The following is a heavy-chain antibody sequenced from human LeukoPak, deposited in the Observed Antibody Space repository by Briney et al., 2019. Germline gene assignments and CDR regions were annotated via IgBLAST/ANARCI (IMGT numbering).Heavy chain of an antibody. CDR2: ISRSGSTK. CDR1: GFTFSDYN. V-gene: IGHV3-11*01. CDR3: ASVLGAADY. Sequence: GGSLRLSCAASGFTFSDYNMRWIRQAPGKGLEWVSSISRSGSTKYYADSVKGRFTISRDNAKNSLFLQMNSLRAEDTAVYYCASVLGAADYWGQGTLVTVSS. J-gene: IGHJ4*02. D-gene: IGHD1-26*01.